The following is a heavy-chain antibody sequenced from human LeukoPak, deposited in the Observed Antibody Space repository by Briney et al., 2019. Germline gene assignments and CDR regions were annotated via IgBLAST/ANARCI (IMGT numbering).Heavy chain of an antibody. Sequence: PSETLSLTCTVSGGSISSSSYYWGWIRQPPGKGLEWIGSIYYSGSTYYNPSLKSRVTISVDTSKNQFSLKLSSVTAADTAVYYCARQNYDFWSGYYGCYMDVWGKGTTVTVSS. CDR2: IYYSGST. D-gene: IGHD3-3*01. CDR3: ARQNYDFWSGYYGCYMDV. V-gene: IGHV4-39*01. J-gene: IGHJ6*03. CDR1: GGSISSSSYY.